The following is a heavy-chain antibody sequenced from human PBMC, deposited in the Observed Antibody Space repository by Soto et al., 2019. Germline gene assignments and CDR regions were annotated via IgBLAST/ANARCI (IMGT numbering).Heavy chain of an antibody. V-gene: IGHV3-33*01. D-gene: IGHD2-2*01. Sequence: QVHLAESGGGVVQPGRSLRLSCSASGFNFSSYGMHWVRQSPGKGLEWVAIIWYDGSSKYYADSLEGRFTISRDNSKNTLFLEMSSLRVEDTAMYYCARGVIPVEIFISGGMDVWGQGTTVTVSS. CDR1: GFNFSSYG. CDR2: IWYDGSSK. CDR3: ARGVIPVEIFISGGMDV. J-gene: IGHJ6*01.